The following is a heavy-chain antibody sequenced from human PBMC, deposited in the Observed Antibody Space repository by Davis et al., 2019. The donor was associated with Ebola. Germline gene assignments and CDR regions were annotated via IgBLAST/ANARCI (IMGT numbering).Heavy chain of an antibody. Sequence: PSETLSLSCTVTGDSISGYYCTWIRQPPGKGLEWIGYIHSDGRTHYNPSFESRVTMSVDTSKNQFSLRLGPMMAADTAVYYCARIPDIYGWPFDYWGQGTLVPVSS. J-gene: IGHJ4*02. V-gene: IGHV4-59*08. CDR3: ARIPDIYGWPFDY. D-gene: IGHD6-19*01. CDR2: IHSDGRT. CDR1: GDSISGYY.